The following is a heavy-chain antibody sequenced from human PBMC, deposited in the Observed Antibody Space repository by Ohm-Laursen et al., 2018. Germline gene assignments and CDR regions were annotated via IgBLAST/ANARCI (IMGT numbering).Heavy chain of an antibody. CDR3: ALSGPTEYNWFDP. D-gene: IGHD1-1*01. Sequence: ASVKVSCKASGYTFTGYYLHWVRQAPGQGLEWMGWINPHSGDTKYAQQFQGRITMTRDTSISTAYLEVRSGATAVYFCALSGPTEYNWFDPWGQGTLVTISS. J-gene: IGHJ5*02. CDR2: INPHSGDT. V-gene: IGHV1-2*02. CDR1: GYTFTGYY.